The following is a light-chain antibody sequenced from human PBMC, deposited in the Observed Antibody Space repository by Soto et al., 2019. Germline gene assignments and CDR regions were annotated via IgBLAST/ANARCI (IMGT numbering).Light chain of an antibody. CDR1: SSDVGGYKY. V-gene: IGLV2-14*01. J-gene: IGLJ2*01. CDR3: SSYRRSSTPYVV. Sequence: QSALTQPASVSGSPGQSITISCTGTSSDVGGYKYVSWYQQNPGKAPKLMIYEVSNRPSGVSNRFSGSKSGNTASLTISGLQAEDEADYYCSSYRRSSTPYVVFGGGTKLTVL. CDR2: EVS.